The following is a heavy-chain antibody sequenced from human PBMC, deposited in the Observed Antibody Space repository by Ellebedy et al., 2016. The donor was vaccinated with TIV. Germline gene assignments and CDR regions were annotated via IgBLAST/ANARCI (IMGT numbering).Heavy chain of an antibody. Sequence: AASVKVSCKASGYTFTTYGLYWVRQAPGQRLEWLGRINVGNGNKEYSQKFQGRVTITRDTFASTAYMEVSSLRSEDTAVYYCARRNHYKYAMDIWGQGTTVTVSS. V-gene: IGHV1-3*01. CDR1: GYTFTTYG. CDR3: ARRNHYKYAMDI. J-gene: IGHJ6*02. D-gene: IGHD1-14*01. CDR2: INVGNGNK.